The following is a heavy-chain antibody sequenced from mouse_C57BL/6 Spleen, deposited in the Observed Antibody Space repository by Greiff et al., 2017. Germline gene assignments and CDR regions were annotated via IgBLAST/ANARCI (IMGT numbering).Heavy chain of an antibody. CDR1: GYTFTSYW. Sequence: VQLKQPGAELVKPGASVKLSCKASGYTFTSYWMHWVKQRPGQGLEWIGMIHPNSGSTNYNEKFKSKATLTVDKSSSTAYMQLSSLTSEDSAVYYCARDYVYPSFAYWGQGTLVTVSA. D-gene: IGHD2-2*01. V-gene: IGHV1-64*01. CDR2: IHPNSGST. CDR3: ARDYVYPSFAY. J-gene: IGHJ3*01.